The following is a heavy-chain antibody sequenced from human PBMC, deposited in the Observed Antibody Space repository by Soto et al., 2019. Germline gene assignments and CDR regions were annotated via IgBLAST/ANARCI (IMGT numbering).Heavy chain of an antibody. CDR1: GFTFSSYA. V-gene: IGHV3-23*01. CDR3: AKDMRAMIVGGSYYYGMDV. J-gene: IGHJ6*02. Sequence: EVQLLESGGGLVQPGGSLRLSCAASGFTFSSYAMSWVRQAPGKGLEWVSAISGSGGSTYYADSVKGRFTISRDNSKNTLSLQMNSLRAEDTAVYYCAKDMRAMIVGGSYYYGMDVWGQGTTVTVSS. CDR2: ISGSGGST. D-gene: IGHD3-22*01.